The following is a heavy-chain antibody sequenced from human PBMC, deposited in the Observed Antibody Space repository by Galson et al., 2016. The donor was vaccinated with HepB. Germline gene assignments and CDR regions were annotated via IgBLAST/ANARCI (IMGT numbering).Heavy chain of an antibody. CDR2: IYNTGST. Sequence: ETLSLTCAVSGGSINSDVWWSWVRQAPGKGLEWIGEIYNTGSTNYNPSLKTRFIMSLDKSKNQFSLKLSSVTAADTAVYYCAREAISKIRGVIWGHGMDVGGRGTTVTVSS. CDR3: AREAISKIRGVIWGHGMDV. V-gene: IGHV4-4*02. D-gene: IGHD3-10*01. J-gene: IGHJ6*02. CDR1: GGSINSDVW.